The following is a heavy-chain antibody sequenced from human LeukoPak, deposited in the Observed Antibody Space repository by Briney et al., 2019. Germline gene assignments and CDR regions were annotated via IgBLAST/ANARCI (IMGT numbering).Heavy chain of an antibody. D-gene: IGHD1-26*01. CDR2: IRYDGSHK. CDR3: ARGNSGSYSQDWFDP. J-gene: IGHJ5*02. CDR1: GFIFSDYV. Sequence: PGGSLRLSCAASGFIFSDYVMNWLRQAPGRGLEWVAYIRYDGSHKYYIDSVKGRFTISRDNAKNSLYLQMNSLRDDDMALYYCARGNSGSYSQDWFDPWGQGTLVTVSS. V-gene: IGHV3-30*02.